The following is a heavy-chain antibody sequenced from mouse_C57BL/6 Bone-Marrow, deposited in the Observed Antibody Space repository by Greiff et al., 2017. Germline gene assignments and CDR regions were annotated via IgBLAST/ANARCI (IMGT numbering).Heavy chain of an antibody. J-gene: IGHJ3*01. V-gene: IGHV1-22*01. CDR1: GYTFTDYN. CDR2: INPNNGGT. CDR3: ASQDALRPWFDY. D-gene: IGHD1-1*01. Sequence: EVQLQQSGPELVKPGASVKMSCKASGYTFTDYNMHWVKQSHGKSLEWIGYINPNNGGTSYNQKFKGKATLTVNKSSSTAYMELRGLTSEDSAVYCCASQDALRPWFDYWGQGTLVTVSA.